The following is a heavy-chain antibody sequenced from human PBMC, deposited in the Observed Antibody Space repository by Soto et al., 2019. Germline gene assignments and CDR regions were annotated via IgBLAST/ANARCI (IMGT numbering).Heavy chain of an antibody. CDR1: GGSISGSY. V-gene: IGHV4-59*01. Sequence: PSATLSLTCTVSGGSISGSYWSWIRQSPGKGLEWLGYVYYTGSTNYSPSLRSRVSISVDTSKNEFSLRLSSVTAADTAVYFCARSVAVPGAHIDYWGQGTQVTVSS. J-gene: IGHJ4*02. D-gene: IGHD6-19*01. CDR2: VYYTGST. CDR3: ARSVAVPGAHIDY.